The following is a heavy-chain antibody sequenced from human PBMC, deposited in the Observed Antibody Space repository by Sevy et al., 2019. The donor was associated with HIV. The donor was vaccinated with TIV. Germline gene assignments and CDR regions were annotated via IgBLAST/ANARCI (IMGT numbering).Heavy chain of an antibody. J-gene: IGHJ6*02. CDR1: GASVSSAGHY. D-gene: IGHD2-2*01. CDR3: ARYCSSTSCSDYYAMDV. CDR2: IFYSSNT. Sequence: SETLSLTCTVSGASVSSAGHYWSWIRQPPGKGLGWIGYIFYSSNTNYNPSLKSRVTISVDTSKSQVSLQLTSVTAADTAVYYYARYCSSTSCSDYYAMDVWGPGTTVTVSS. V-gene: IGHV4-61*08.